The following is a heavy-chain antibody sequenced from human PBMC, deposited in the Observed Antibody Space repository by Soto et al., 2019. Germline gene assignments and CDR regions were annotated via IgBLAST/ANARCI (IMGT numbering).Heavy chain of an antibody. Sequence: ASVKVSCKASRYMFTGFYLHWVRQAPGQGLEWMGWINPNNGVTTYAKNFQGRVTMTRDSSISTAYMELSSLRSDDTAVYFCAAAAIPVAGRHPDFWGQGTVVTVYS. CDR3: AAAAIPVAGRHPDF. D-gene: IGHD6-19*01. CDR2: INPNNGVT. CDR1: RYMFTGFY. J-gene: IGHJ4*02. V-gene: IGHV1-2*02.